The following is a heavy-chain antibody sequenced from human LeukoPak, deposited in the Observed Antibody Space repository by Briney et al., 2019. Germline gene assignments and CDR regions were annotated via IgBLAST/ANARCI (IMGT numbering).Heavy chain of an antibody. CDR2: IWYDGSNK. CDR3: ARGYSGYDFYYFDY. J-gene: IGHJ4*02. CDR1: GFTFSNYG. V-gene: IGHV3-33*01. D-gene: IGHD5-12*01. Sequence: GGSLRLSCAASGFTFSNYGMHRVRQAPGKGLEWVAVIWYDGSNKYYVDSVKGRFTISRDNSKNTLYLQMNSLRAEDTAVYYCARGYSGYDFYYFDYWGQGTLVTVSS.